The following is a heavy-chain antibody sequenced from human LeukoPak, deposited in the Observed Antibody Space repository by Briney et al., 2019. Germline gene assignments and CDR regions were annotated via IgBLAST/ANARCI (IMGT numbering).Heavy chain of an antibody. J-gene: IGHJ1*01. CDR3: ARAWVIGYFQH. Sequence: SETLSLTCTVSGGSISSSSYYWGWIRQPPGKGLEWIGEINHSGSTNYNPSLKSRVTISVDTSKNQFSLKLSSVTAADTAVYYCARAWVIGYFQHWGQGTLVTVSS. D-gene: IGHD3-22*01. V-gene: IGHV4-39*07. CDR1: GGSISSSSYY. CDR2: INHSGST.